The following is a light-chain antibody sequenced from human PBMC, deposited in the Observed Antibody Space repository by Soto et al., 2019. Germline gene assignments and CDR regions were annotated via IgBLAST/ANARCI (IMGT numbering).Light chain of an antibody. Sequence: QSVLTQPPSASGTPGQTVTISYSGSDSNIGSHTVNWYHHLPGTAPKLVIYGNDLRPSGVPERFSGSKFGTSASLAISGLQSDDEADFYCSTWDDSLNAVLFGGGTKLTVL. CDR2: GND. CDR3: STWDDSLNAVL. CDR1: DSNIGSHT. V-gene: IGLV1-44*01. J-gene: IGLJ2*01.